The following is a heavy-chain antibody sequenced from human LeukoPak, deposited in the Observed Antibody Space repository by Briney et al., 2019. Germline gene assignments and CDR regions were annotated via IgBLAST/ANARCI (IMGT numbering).Heavy chain of an antibody. J-gene: IGHJ4*02. V-gene: IGHV3-33*08. CDR3: ARDGVMDSSSWTDY. CDR2: IWYGGSNK. CDR1: GFTFSSYG. D-gene: IGHD6-13*01. Sequence: PGRSLRLSCAASGFTFSSYGMHWVRQAPGKGLEWVAVIWYGGSNKYYADSVKGRFTISRDNSKNTLYLQMNSLRAEDTAVYYCARDGVMDSSSWTDYWGQGTLVTVSS.